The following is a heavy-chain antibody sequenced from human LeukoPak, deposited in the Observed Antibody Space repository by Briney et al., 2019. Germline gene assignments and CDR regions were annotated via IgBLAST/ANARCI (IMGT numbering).Heavy chain of an antibody. CDR1: GGSFSGYY. CDR2: INHSGST. V-gene: IGHV4-34*01. Sequence: NPSETLSLTCAVYGGSFSGYYWSWIRQPPGKGLEWIGEINHSGSTNYNPSLKSRVTISVDTSKNQFSLKLSSVTAADTAVYYCARAFHGSSYYYYGMGVWGQGTTVTVSS. CDR3: ARAFHGSSYYYYGMGV. J-gene: IGHJ6*02. D-gene: IGHD2-15*01.